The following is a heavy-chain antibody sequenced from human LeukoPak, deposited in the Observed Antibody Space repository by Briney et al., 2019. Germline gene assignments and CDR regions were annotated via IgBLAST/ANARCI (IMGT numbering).Heavy chain of an antibody. D-gene: IGHD4/OR15-4a*01. J-gene: IGHJ4*02. Sequence: ASAKVSCKASGYTFTNYYMHWVRQAPGLGFEWMGWINPKSGGTSYPQKFQGRLTMTRDTSISTAYMELSRLRSDDTAVYYCVPSANYYYFDYWGQGTLVTVSS. CDR1: GYTFTNYY. CDR3: VPSANYYYFDY. V-gene: IGHV1-2*02. CDR2: INPKSGGT.